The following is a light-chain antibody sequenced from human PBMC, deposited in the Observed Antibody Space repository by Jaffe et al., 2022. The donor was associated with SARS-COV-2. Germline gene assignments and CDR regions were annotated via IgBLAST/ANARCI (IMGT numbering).Light chain of an antibody. CDR3: QQLHDYPLT. CDR2: AAS. CDR1: QGISSH. Sequence: DIQLTQSPSFLSASIGDRFTITCRASQGISSHLAWFQQKPGKAPNLLIYAASTLQSGVPSRFSGSGSGTEFTLTISSLRPEDFATYYCQQLHDYPLTFGGGTKVEI. J-gene: IGKJ4*01. V-gene: IGKV1-9*01.